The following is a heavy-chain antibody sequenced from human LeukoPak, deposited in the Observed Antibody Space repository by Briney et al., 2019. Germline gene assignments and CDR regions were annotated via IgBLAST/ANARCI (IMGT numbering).Heavy chain of an antibody. CDR1: GGSFSGYY. Sequence: SETLSLTCAVYGGSFSGYYWSWIRQPPGKGLEWIGEINHSGSTNYNPSLKSRVTISVDTSKNQFSLKLSSVTAADTAVYYCARGRPGPGYGLRIFDYWGQGTLVTVSS. CDR3: ARGRPGPGYGLRIFDY. V-gene: IGHV4-34*01. J-gene: IGHJ4*02. D-gene: IGHD3-10*01. CDR2: INHSGST.